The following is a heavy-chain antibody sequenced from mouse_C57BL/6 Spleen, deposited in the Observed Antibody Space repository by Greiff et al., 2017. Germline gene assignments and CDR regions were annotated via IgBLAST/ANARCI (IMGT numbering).Heavy chain of an antibody. Sequence: VQLQQSGAELVRPGTSVKVSCTASGYAFTNYLIEWVKQRPGQGLEWIGVINPGSGGTNYNEKFKGKATLTADKSSSTAYMQISSLTSEDSAVYVCARNYYGSSYYFDYWGQGTTLTVSS. V-gene: IGHV1-54*01. CDR3: ARNYYGSSYYFDY. D-gene: IGHD1-1*01. CDR1: GYAFTNYL. J-gene: IGHJ2*01. CDR2: INPGSGGT.